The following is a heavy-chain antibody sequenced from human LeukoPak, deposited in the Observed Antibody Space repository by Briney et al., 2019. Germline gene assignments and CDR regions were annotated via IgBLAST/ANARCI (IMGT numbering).Heavy chain of an antibody. D-gene: IGHD2-2*01. CDR3: AKDMRCSTITCYDAFDS. J-gene: IGHJ4*03. CDR1: GFSFEDYA. CDR2: ISGDGVTT. Sequence: PGGSLRLSCAVSGFSFEDYAMHWVRQAPGKGLEWVSLISGDGVTTYYADSVKGRFTISRDNSKNSLYLQLKSLRVEDTALYYCAKDMRCSTITCYDAFDSWGQGTTVTVSS. V-gene: IGHV3-43*02.